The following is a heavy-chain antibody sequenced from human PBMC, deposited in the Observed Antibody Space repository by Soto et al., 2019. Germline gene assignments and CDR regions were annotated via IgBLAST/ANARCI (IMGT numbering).Heavy chain of an antibody. Sequence: GGSLRLSCAASGFTFSSYTMNWVRQAPGEGLEWASSISSAGIYIYYADSVKGRFTISRDNAKNSLYLHMNSLRAEDTATYYCGRRDSSSSADYWGQGILVTVS. V-gene: IGHV3-21*06. D-gene: IGHD6-6*01. J-gene: IGHJ4*02. CDR2: ISSAGIYI. CDR1: GFTFSSYT. CDR3: GRRDSSSSADY.